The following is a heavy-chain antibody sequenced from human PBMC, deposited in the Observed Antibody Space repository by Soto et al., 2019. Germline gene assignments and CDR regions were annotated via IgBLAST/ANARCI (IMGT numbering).Heavy chain of an antibody. V-gene: IGHV3-9*01. J-gene: IGHJ6*02. CDR1: GFTFDDYA. CDR2: ISWNSGSI. Sequence: GGSLRLSCAASGFTFDDYAMHWVRQAPGKGLEWVSGISWNSGSIGYADSVKGRFTISRDNAKNSLYLQMNSLRAEDTALYYCAKDGSLDRYYYYYGMDVWGQGTTVTVSS. CDR3: AKDGSLDRYYYYYGMDV.